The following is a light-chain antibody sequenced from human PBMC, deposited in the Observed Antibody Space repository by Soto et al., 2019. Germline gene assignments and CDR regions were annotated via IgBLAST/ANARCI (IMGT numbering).Light chain of an antibody. CDR2: DVN. V-gene: IGLV2-14*03. J-gene: IGLJ2*01. CDR3: SSYTSTSTLAV. CDR1: SSDVGGYNY. Sequence: QSVLTQPASVSGSPGQSITISCTWTSSDVGGYNYVSWYQQHPGKAPKLMIYDVNNRPSGISNRFSGSKSGNTASLTISGLQAEDEADYYCSSYTSTSTLAVFGGGTKLTVL.